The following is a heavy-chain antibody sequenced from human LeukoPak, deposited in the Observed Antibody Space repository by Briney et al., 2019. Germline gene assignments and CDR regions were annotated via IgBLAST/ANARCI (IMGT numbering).Heavy chain of an antibody. D-gene: IGHD6-19*01. CDR3: AKDIAVAGMTFWYFDL. V-gene: IGHV3-9*01. CDR2: ISWNSGSI. CDR1: GGSLTGYF. Sequence: LSLTCTVSGGSLTGYFWSWIRQPPGKGLEWVSGISWNSGSIGYADSVKGRFTISRDNAKNSLYLQMNSLRAEDTALYYCAKDIAVAGMTFWYFDLWGRGTLVTVSS. J-gene: IGHJ2*01.